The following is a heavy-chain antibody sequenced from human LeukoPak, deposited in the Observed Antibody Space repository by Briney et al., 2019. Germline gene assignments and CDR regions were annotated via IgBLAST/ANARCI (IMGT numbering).Heavy chain of an antibody. V-gene: IGHV3-23*01. CDR1: GFTFSSYA. CDR3: ATTHCSSTSCQKGDY. CDR2: ISGSGGST. D-gene: IGHD2-2*01. J-gene: IGHJ4*02. Sequence: GGSLRLFCAASGFTFSSYAMSWVRQAPGKGLEWVSAISGSGGSTYYADSVKGRFTISRDNSKNTLYLQMDSLRAEDTAVYYCATTHCSSTSCQKGDYWGQGTLVTVSS.